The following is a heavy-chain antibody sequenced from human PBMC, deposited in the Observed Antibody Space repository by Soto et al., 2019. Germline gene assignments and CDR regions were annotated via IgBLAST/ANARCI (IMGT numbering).Heavy chain of an antibody. J-gene: IGHJ6*01. Sequence: PSETLSLTCTVSGGSISTTTYYWAWIRQPPGKGLEWIGTIYYSGSTYNSPSLQSRVTISVDTSKNQFSLKLSSVTAADTAVYYCVKHRGSSAGYGMDVWGNGTTVTVSS. D-gene: IGHD5-12*01. CDR2: IYYSGST. V-gene: IGHV4-39*01. CDR3: VKHRGSSAGYGMDV. CDR1: GGSISTTTYY.